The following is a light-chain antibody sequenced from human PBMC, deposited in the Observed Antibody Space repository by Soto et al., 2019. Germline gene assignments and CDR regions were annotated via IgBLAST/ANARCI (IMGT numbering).Light chain of an antibody. Sequence: DIQMTQSLSSLSASVGDRVTITCRASQSISNYVNWYQQKPGKAPHLLIYAASSLQSGVPSRFNGGGSGTDFTLSISSLQAEDFATYYCQQSYSTPRTFGGGTKVEIK. J-gene: IGKJ4*01. V-gene: IGKV1-39*01. CDR3: QQSYSTPRT. CDR1: QSISNY. CDR2: AAS.